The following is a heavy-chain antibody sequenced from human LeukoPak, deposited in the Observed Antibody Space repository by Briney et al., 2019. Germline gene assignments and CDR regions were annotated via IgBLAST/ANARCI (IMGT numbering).Heavy chain of an antibody. Sequence: PSQTLSLTCTVSGGSISSGSNYWSWIRQPAGKGLEWIGRIYTSGSTNYNPSLKSRVTISVDTSKNQFSLKLSSVTAADTAVYYCARVEWGVFVDYWGQGTLVTVSS. V-gene: IGHV4-61*02. D-gene: IGHD1-26*01. CDR2: IYTSGST. J-gene: IGHJ4*02. CDR1: GGSISSGSNY. CDR3: ARVEWGVFVDY.